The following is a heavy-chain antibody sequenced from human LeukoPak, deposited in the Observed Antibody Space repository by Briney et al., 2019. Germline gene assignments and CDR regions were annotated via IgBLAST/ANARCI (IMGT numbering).Heavy chain of an antibody. Sequence: SETLSLSCTVSGGSISSSSYYWGWIRQPPGKGLEWIGSIYYSGSTYYNPSLKSRVTISVDTSKNQFSLKLSSVTAADTAVYYCARHGYCSSTSCYDAFDIWGQGTMVTVSS. D-gene: IGHD2-2*03. CDR3: ARHGYCSSTSCYDAFDI. J-gene: IGHJ3*02. V-gene: IGHV4-39*01. CDR1: GGSISSSSYY. CDR2: IYYSGST.